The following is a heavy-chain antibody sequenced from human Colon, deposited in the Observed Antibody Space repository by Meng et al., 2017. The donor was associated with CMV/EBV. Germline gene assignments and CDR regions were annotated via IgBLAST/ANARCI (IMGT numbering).Heavy chain of an antibody. V-gene: IGHV3-11*01. Sequence: SGFTFSDYYMSWIRQAPGKGLEWLSYISSSGDTVYYADSVRGRFTISRDSAKNSLYLQMNSLRAEDTAIYYCTRESIGASSVASYYWGQGTLVTVSS. D-gene: IGHD4/OR15-4a*01. CDR1: GFTFSDYY. J-gene: IGHJ4*02. CDR3: TRESIGASSVASYY. CDR2: ISSSGDTV.